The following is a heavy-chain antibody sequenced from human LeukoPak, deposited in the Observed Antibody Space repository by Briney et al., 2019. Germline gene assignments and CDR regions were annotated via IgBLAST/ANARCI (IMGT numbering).Heavy chain of an antibody. D-gene: IGHD3-22*01. Sequence: PSETLSLTCTVSGGSISSSSYYWGWIRPPPGKGLEWIGSIYYSGSTYYNPSLKSRVTISVDTSKNQFSLKLSSVTAADTAVYYCRGYREITMIVVGGYYFDYWGQGTLVTVSS. CDR2: IYYSGST. V-gene: IGHV4-39*01. J-gene: IGHJ4*02. CDR3: RGYREITMIVVGGYYFDY. CDR1: GGSISSSSYY.